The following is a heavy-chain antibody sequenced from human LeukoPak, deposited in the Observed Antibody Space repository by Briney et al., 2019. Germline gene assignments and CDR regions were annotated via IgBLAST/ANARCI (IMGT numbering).Heavy chain of an antibody. V-gene: IGHV4-4*07. Sequence: SETLSLTCTVSGDSISSYYCNWIRQPAGKGLEYIGRIYSTGSTNYNPSLESRVTMSVDTSKNHFSLKLSSVTAADTTVYYCATTTSILAFDIWGQGTMVTVSS. CDR2: IYSTGST. CDR1: GDSISSYY. D-gene: IGHD3-3*01. CDR3: ATTTSILAFDI. J-gene: IGHJ3*02.